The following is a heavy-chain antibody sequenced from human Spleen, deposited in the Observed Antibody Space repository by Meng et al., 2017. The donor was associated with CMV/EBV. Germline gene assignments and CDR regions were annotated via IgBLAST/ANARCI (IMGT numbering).Heavy chain of an antibody. Sequence: GQWGGFGGGLVKPGGSLRLSCAASGFTFSDYYMSWIRPAPGKGLEWVSYISSSSSYTNYADSVKGRFTISRDNAKNTLYLQMNSLRAEDTAVYYCARDKVIYGDFDYWGQGTLVTVSS. J-gene: IGHJ4*02. CDR1: GFTFSDYY. CDR2: ISSSSSYT. D-gene: IGHD3-10*01. CDR3: ARDKVIYGDFDY. V-gene: IGHV3-11*06.